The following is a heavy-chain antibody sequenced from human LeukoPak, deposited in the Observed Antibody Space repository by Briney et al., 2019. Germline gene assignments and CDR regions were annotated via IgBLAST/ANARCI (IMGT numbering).Heavy chain of an antibody. CDR3: AKDPGGYCTNGVCGYFDY. D-gene: IGHD2-8*01. J-gene: IGHJ4*02. CDR2: IRYVGSNK. Sequence: GGSLRLSCAASGFTFSSYGMHWVRQAPGKGLEWVAFIRYVGSNKYYADSVKGRFTISRDNSKNTLYLQMNSLRAEDTAVYYCAKDPGGYCTNGVCGYFDYWGQGTLVTVSS. CDR1: GFTFSSYG. V-gene: IGHV3-30*02.